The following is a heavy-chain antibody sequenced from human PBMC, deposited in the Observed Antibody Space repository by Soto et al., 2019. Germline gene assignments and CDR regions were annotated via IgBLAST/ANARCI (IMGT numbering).Heavy chain of an antibody. CDR2: IIPIFDTA. CDR1: GGTFSSKG. Sequence: QVQLVQSGTEMKKPGSSVKVSCKASGGTFSSKGISWVRQAPGQGIEWMGAIIPIFDTANYAQKFQGRLTITADESTATAYMELSSLRSEDTAVYYCARGTGTTWGVFDYWGQGTLVTVSS. V-gene: IGHV1-69*01. J-gene: IGHJ4*02. D-gene: IGHD1-1*01. CDR3: ARGTGTTWGVFDY.